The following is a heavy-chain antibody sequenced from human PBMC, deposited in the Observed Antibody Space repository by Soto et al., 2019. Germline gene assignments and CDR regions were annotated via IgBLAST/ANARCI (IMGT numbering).Heavy chain of an antibody. J-gene: IGHJ4*02. Sequence: ASVKVSCKAPGYTLTSYDINWVRQATGQGLEWMGWMNPNSGNTGYAQKFQGRVTMTRNTSISTAYMELSSLRSEDTAVYYCARGRLTKIKKYQLLFWGQGTLVTVSS. CDR3: ARGRLTKIKKYQLLF. V-gene: IGHV1-8*01. CDR1: GYTLTSYD. D-gene: IGHD2-2*01. CDR2: MNPNSGNT.